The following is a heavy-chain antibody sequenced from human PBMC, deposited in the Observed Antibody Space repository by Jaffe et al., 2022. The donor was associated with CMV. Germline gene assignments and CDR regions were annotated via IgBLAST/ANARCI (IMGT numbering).Heavy chain of an antibody. CDR1: GFTFSSYS. J-gene: IGHJ6*03. Sequence: EVQLVESGGGLVKPGGSLRLSCAASGFTFSSYSMNWVRQAPGKGLEWVSSISSSSSYIYYADSVKGRFTISRDNAKNSLYLQMNSLRAEDTAVYYCARGRWLQPTPYYYYYMDVWGKGTTVTVSS. CDR2: ISSSSSYI. CDR3: ARGRWLQPTPYYYYYMDV. V-gene: IGHV3-21*01. D-gene: IGHD5-18*01.